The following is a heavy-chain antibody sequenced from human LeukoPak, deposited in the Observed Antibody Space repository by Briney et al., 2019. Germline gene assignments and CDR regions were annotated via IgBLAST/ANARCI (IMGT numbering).Heavy chain of an antibody. CDR1: RFTFSSYA. CDR3: ARAYDSSGYSPYYFDY. Sequence: GGSLRLSCIGSRFTFSSYAMSWVRQAPGKGLEWVSGISGSGDGTNNADSVKGRFTISRDNSKNTLYLQMNSLRAEDTAVYYCARAYDSSGYSPYYFDYWGQGTLVTVSS. J-gene: IGHJ4*02. V-gene: IGHV3-23*01. D-gene: IGHD3-22*01. CDR2: ISGSGDGT.